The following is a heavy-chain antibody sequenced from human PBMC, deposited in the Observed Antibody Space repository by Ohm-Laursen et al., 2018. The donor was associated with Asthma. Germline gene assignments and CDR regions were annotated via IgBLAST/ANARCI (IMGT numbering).Heavy chain of an antibody. J-gene: IGHJ4*02. CDR3: AVSIYAYGEGAY. Sequence: LRLSCSPSGFTFSHHWLTWVRQAPGRGLEWVANINQDGSIWGYVDSVKGRFAISRDNAHNSLYLQMNSLRAEDTDFYYCAVSIYAYGEGAYWGQGTLVTVSS. V-gene: IGHV3-7*03. D-gene: IGHD3-10*01. CDR1: GFTFSHHW. CDR2: INQDGSIW.